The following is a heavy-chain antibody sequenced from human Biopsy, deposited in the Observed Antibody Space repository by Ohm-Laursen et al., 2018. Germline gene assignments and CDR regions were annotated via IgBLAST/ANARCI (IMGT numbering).Heavy chain of an antibody. J-gene: IGHJ4*02. V-gene: IGHV3-74*01. CDR3: ARGGFFAYSTFDY. CDR2: IKRDGTTT. D-gene: IGHD4-11*01. CDR1: GFTFSNYY. Sequence: GSLRLSCAASGFTFSNYYMHWVRQAPGKGLLWVSRIKRDGTTTDYAESVKGRFTISRDNAENTLYLQMNSLRAEDTAVYYCARGGFFAYSTFDYWGQGALVTVSS.